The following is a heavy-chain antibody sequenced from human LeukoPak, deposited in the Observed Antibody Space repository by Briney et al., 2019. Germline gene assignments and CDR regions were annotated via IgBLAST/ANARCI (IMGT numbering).Heavy chain of an antibody. CDR2: ISNSGDTI. D-gene: IGHD1-14*01. CDR1: RLTFGDFSDYY. CDR3: VITAGRAGATDH. J-gene: IGHJ5*02. V-gene: IGHV3-11*04. Sequence: GGSLRLSCAASRLTFGDFSDYYMSWIRQTPGKGLEWLSYISNSGDTIYYADSVKGRFTISRDNAKKSLFLQMGGLRVEDTAVYYCVITAGRAGATDHWGQGALVTVSS.